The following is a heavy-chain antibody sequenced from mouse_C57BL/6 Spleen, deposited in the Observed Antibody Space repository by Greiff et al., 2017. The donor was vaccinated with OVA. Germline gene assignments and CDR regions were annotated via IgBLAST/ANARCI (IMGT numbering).Heavy chain of an antibody. CDR3: ARPPHYYGSSYGFAY. CDR2: IDPSDSYT. Sequence: VQLQQPGAELVKPGASVKLSCKASGYTFTSYWMQWVKQRPGQGLEWIGEIDPSDSYTNYNQKFKGKATLTVDTSSSTAYMQLSSLTSEDSAVYYCARPPHYYGSSYGFAYWGQGTLVTVSA. V-gene: IGHV1-50*01. J-gene: IGHJ3*01. D-gene: IGHD1-1*01. CDR1: GYTFTSYW.